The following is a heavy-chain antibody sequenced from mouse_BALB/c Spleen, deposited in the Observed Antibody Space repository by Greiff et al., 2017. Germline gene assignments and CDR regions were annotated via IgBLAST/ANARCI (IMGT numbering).Heavy chain of an antibody. V-gene: IGHV1S137*01. CDR1: GYTFTDYA. CDR3: ARGGYAMAY. CDR2: ISTYYGDA. J-gene: IGHJ4*01. Sequence: QVQLQQSGAELVRPGVSVKISCKGSGYTFTDYAMHWVKQSHAKSLEWIGVISTYYGDASYNQKFKGKATMTVDKSSSTAYMELARLTSEDSAIYYCARGGYAMAYWGQGTSVTVSS.